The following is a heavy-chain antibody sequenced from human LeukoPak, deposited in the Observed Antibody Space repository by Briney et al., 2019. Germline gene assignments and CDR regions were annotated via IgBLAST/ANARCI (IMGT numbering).Heavy chain of an antibody. CDR3: AREKVYDSSGYLLFDY. V-gene: IGHV3-48*01. CDR1: GFTFSSYS. Sequence: GGSLRLSCAASGFTFSSYSMNWVRQAPGKGLEWVSYISSSSSTIYYADSVKGRFTISRDNAKNSLYLQMNSLRAEDTAVYYCAREKVYDSSGYLLFDYGGQGTLVTVSS. J-gene: IGHJ4*02. D-gene: IGHD3-22*01. CDR2: ISSSSSTI.